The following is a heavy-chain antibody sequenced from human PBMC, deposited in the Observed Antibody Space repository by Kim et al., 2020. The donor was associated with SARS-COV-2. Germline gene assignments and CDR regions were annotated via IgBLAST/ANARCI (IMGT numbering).Heavy chain of an antibody. J-gene: IGHJ5*02. CDR2: TYYSGVT. CDR3: ARTHENYDILYDP. D-gene: IGHD3-9*01. CDR1: GGSMNRGDTC. Sequence: SETLSLTCNVSGGSMNRGDTCWSWIRQSPGKGLEWIGYTYYSGVTLYNPSLKSRLTISVDKSNNQFSLTLSPVTAADTAVYYCARTHENYDILYDPWGPGTVVTVSS. V-gene: IGHV4-30-4*01.